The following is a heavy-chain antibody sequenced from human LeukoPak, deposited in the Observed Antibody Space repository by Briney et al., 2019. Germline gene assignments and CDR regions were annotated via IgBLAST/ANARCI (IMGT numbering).Heavy chain of an antibody. V-gene: IGHV3-48*03. J-gene: IGHJ4*02. CDR3: ARSEVTTITVDY. CDR2: ISSSSSNI. CDR1: GFTFSSYE. D-gene: IGHD5-24*01. Sequence: GGSLRLSCAASGFTFSSYEMNWARQAPGKGLEWVSYISSSSSNIYYADSVKGRFTISRDNAKNSLYLQMNSLRVEDTAVYYCARSEVTTITVDYWGQGALVTVSS.